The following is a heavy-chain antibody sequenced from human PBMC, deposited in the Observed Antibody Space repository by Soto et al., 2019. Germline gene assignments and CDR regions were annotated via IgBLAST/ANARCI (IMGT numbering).Heavy chain of an antibody. V-gene: IGHV3-53*04. Sequence: EVQLVESGGGLVQPGGSLRLSCAASGFTVSSNYMSWVRQAPGKGLEWVSVIYSGGSTYYADSVKGRFTISRHNSKNTLYLQMNSLRAEDTAVYYCARLSGGIAVAVWGTFDYWGQGTLVTVSS. D-gene: IGHD6-19*01. CDR3: ARLSGGIAVAVWGTFDY. CDR1: GFTVSSNY. J-gene: IGHJ4*02. CDR2: IYSGGST.